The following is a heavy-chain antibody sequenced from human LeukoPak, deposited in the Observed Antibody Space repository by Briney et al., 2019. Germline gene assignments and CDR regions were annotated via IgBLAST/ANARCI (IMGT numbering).Heavy chain of an antibody. CDR1: GYTFTNYA. Sequence: ASVKVSCKASGYTFTNYAMNWVRQAPGQGLEWMGWINPNTGNSTFAQGFTGRFVLSLDTSVSTAYLQISSLKAEDTAVYYCARVAAAGTLAPFDPWGQGTLVTVSS. V-gene: IGHV7-4-1*02. D-gene: IGHD6-13*01. CDR3: ARVAAAGTLAPFDP. J-gene: IGHJ5*02. CDR2: INPNTGNS.